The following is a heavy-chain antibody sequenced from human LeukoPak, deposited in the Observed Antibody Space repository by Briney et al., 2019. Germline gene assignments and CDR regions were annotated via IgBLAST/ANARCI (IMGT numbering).Heavy chain of an antibody. J-gene: IGHJ4*02. CDR2: MNPNSGNT. Sequence: ASVKVSCKASGYTFTSYDINWMRQATGQGLEWMGWMNPNSGNTGYAQKFQGRVTMTRNTSISTAYMELSSLRSEDTAVYYCARSTYGDYDLYFDYWGQGTLVTVSS. D-gene: IGHD4-17*01. V-gene: IGHV1-8*01. CDR1: GYTFTSYD. CDR3: ARSTYGDYDLYFDY.